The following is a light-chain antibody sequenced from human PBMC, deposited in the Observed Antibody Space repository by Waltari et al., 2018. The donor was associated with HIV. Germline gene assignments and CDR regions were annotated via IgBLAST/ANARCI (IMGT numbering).Light chain of an antibody. J-gene: IGKJ2*01. CDR2: GAS. CDR3: QQYNIWPPDA. Sequence: EIVLTQSPATLSLFPGERATLSCSASQSVSTNLAWYQQKSGQAPRLLIYGASTRASGIPTRFSGSGSGTEFTLTISSLQSEDFAVYYCQQYNIWPPDAFGQGTKLEIK. V-gene: IGKV3-15*01. CDR1: QSVSTN.